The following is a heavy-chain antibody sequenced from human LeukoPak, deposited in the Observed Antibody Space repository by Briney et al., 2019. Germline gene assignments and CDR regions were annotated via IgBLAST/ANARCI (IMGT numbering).Heavy chain of an antibody. Sequence: ASVKVSCKASVYTITGYYIHWVRQAPGEGLEWMGRINPKSGDTKSAQKFQSRITMTRDTSISTAYMELSRLRSDDTAVYFCARDRGYDTVSYFDYWGQGTLVTVSS. CDR3: ARDRGYDTVSYFDY. D-gene: IGHD3-22*01. J-gene: IGHJ4*02. CDR2: INPKSGDT. V-gene: IGHV1-2*06. CDR1: VYTITGYY.